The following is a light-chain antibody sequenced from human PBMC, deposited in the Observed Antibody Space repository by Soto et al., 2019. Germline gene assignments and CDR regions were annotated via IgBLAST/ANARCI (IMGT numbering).Light chain of an antibody. CDR1: QGIAFY. V-gene: IGKV1-27*01. J-gene: IGKJ3*01. CDR2: AAS. CDR3: QKYDTAPFT. Sequence: DVQMTQSPSSLSASVGDTVTITCRASQGIAFYLAWFQQRLGKAPNLLISAASNLQSVVPSRFSGSGSGTDFTLTISSLQPEDVATYYCQKYDTAPFTFGPGTSV.